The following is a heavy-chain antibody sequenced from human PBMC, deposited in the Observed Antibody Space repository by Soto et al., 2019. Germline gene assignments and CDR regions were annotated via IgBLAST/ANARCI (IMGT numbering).Heavy chain of an antibody. V-gene: IGHV1-18*01. D-gene: IGHD2-2*01. CDR3: ARRRIVVVPAAMDNNWFDP. J-gene: IGHJ5*02. CDR1: GYTFTSYG. Sequence: QVQLVQSGAEVRKPGASVKVSCKASGYTFTSYGISWVRQAPGQGLEWMGWISAYNGNTNYAQKLQGRVTMTTDTPTSTAYMELRSLRSDDTAVYYCARRRIVVVPAAMDNNWFDPWGQGTLVTVSS. CDR2: ISAYNGNT.